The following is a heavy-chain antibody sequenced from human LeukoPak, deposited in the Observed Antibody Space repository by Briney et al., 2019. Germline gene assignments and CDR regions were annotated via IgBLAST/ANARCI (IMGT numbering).Heavy chain of an antibody. D-gene: IGHD3-22*01. Sequence: SQTLSLTCAVSGGSISSGGYSWSWIRQPPGKGLEWIGYIYHSGSTYYNPSLKSRVTISVDTSKNQFSLKLSSVTAADTAVYYCARSGGHITMIVVEPFDYWGQGTLVTVSS. V-gene: IGHV4-30-2*01. CDR2: IYHSGST. CDR1: GGSISSGGYS. J-gene: IGHJ4*02. CDR3: ARSGGHITMIVVEPFDY.